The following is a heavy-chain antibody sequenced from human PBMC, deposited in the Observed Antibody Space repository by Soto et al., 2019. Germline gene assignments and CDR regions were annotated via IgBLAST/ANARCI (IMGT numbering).Heavy chain of an antibody. CDR2: ISAYNGNT. Sequence: QVQLVQSGAEVKKPGASVKVSCKASGYTFTSYGISWVRQAPGQGLEWMGWISAYNGNTNYAQKLQGRVTMTTDTTTRSADMELRRLGSDDTDVYYCARSAHDSGDYGFDYWGQGTLVTVSS. D-gene: IGHD4-17*01. J-gene: IGHJ4*02. V-gene: IGHV1-18*01. CDR3: ARSAHDSGDYGFDY. CDR1: GYTFTSYG.